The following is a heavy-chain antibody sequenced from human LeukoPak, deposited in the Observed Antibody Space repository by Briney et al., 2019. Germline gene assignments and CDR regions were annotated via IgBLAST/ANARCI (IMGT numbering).Heavy chain of an antibody. CDR3: ARSLGDYYDILTGYYKSGYFDY. J-gene: IGHJ4*02. CDR1: GGSVSSGSYY. V-gene: IGHV4-61*01. D-gene: IGHD3-9*01. CDR2: IYYSGST. Sequence: PSETLSLTCTVSGGSVSSGSYYWSWIRQPPGKGLEWIGYIYYSGSTNYNPSLKSRVTISVDTSKNQFSLKLSSVTAADTAVYYCARSLGDYYDILTGYYKSGYFDYWGQGTLVTVSS.